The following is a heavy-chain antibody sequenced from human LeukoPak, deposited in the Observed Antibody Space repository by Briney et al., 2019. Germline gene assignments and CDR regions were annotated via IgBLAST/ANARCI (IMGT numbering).Heavy chain of an antibody. CDR3: ARRADGGFDY. CDR2: INHSGST. CDR1: GGSFSGYY. Sequence: SETLPLTCAVYGGSFSGYYWSWIRQPPGKGLEWIGEINHSGSTNYNPSLKSRVTISVDTSKNQFSLKLSSVTAADTAVYYCARRADGGFDYWGQGTLVTVSS. D-gene: IGHD6-13*01. V-gene: IGHV4-34*01. J-gene: IGHJ4*02.